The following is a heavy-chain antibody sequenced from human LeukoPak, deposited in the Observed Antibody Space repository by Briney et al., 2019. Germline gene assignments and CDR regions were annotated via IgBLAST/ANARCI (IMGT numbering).Heavy chain of an antibody. V-gene: IGHV3-30*18. CDR2: ISYDGSNK. J-gene: IGHJ4*02. Sequence: WGSLRLSGAASGFTFSSYGMHWVRQAPGKGLEWVAVISYDGSNKYYADSVKGRFTISRDNSKNTLYLQMNSLRAEDTAVYYCAKLPSGYCSSTSCLDYWGQGTLVTVSS. CDR3: AKLPSGYCSSTSCLDY. CDR1: GFTFSSYG. D-gene: IGHD2-2*01.